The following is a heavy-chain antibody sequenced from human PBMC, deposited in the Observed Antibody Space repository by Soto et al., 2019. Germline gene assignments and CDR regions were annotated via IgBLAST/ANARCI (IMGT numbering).Heavy chain of an antibody. Sequence: QVQLVQSGAEVKKPGASVKVSCKASGYTFTSYAMHWVRQAPGQRLEWMGWINAGNGNTKYSQKFQGRVTITRDTSASTAYMELSSLRSEDTAVYYCARDRGVVDSGAFDYWGQGTLVTVSS. CDR2: INAGNGNT. V-gene: IGHV1-3*01. J-gene: IGHJ4*02. CDR3: ARDRGVVDSGAFDY. CDR1: GYTFTSYA. D-gene: IGHD2-15*01.